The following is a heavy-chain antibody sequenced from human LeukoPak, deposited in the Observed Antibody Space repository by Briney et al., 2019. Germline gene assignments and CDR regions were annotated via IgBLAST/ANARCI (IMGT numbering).Heavy chain of an antibody. J-gene: IGHJ4*02. CDR2: ISASGATT. CDR3: AKARGDNCGHFEY. V-gene: IGHV3-23*01. CDR1: GFIFRNYG. Sequence: GGPLRLSCAASGFIFRNYGMSWVRQAPGEGLECVSVISASGATTNYADSVRGRLTISRDNSKNTLYLQMNSLRADDTAVYYCAKARGDNCGHFEYWGQGTLVTVSS. D-gene: IGHD5-18*01.